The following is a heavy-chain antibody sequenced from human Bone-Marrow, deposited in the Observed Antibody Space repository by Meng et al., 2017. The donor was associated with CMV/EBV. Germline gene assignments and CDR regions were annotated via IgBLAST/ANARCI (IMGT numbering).Heavy chain of an antibody. CDR1: GYTFTGYY. J-gene: IGHJ4*02. CDR2: INPNSGGT. Sequence: ASVKVSCKASGYTFTGYYMHWVRQAPGQGLEWMGWINPNSGGTNYAQKFQGRVTITRDTSISTAYMELSRLRSDDTAVYYCARVRGMVGQLVAFDYWGQGTLVTISS. CDR3: ARVRGMVGQLVAFDY. V-gene: IGHV1-2*02. D-gene: IGHD6-6*01.